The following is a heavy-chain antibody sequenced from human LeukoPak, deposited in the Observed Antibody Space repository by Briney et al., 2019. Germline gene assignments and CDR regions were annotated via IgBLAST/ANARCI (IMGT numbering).Heavy chain of an antibody. CDR1: GYTFTGYY. J-gene: IGHJ4*02. V-gene: IGHV1-2*02. CDR2: INPNSGGT. D-gene: IGHD3-3*01. Sequence: ASVKVSCKASGYTFTGYYMHWVRQAPGQGLEWMGWINPNSGGTNYAQKFQGRVTMTRDTSISTAYMELSRLRSDDTAVYYCARDHAGNYDFWSGYRYWGQGTLVTVSS. CDR3: ARDHAGNYDFWSGYRY.